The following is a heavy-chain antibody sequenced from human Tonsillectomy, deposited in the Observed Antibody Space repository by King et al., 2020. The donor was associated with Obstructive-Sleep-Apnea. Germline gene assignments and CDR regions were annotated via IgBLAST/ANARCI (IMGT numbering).Heavy chain of an antibody. CDR3: ARERPYYYDY. V-gene: IGHV3-33*01. Sequence: VQLVESGGSVVQPGRSLRLSCAASGFTFSSYGMHWVRQAPGKGLEWVALIWYDGSNKYYADSVKGRFTISRDNSKNTLYLQMNSLTAEDTALYYCARERPYYYDYWGQGTLVTVSS. D-gene: IGHD3-16*01. CDR2: IWYDGSNK. J-gene: IGHJ4*02. CDR1: GFTFSSYG.